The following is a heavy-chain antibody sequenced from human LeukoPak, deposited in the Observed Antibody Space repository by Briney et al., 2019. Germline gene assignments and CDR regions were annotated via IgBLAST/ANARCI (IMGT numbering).Heavy chain of an antibody. D-gene: IGHD4-17*01. CDR3: TTGAMTTVNPFDY. CDR1: GFTFSNAW. CDR2: IKSKTDGGTT. J-gene: IGHJ4*02. Sequence: KPGGSLRLSCAASGFTFSNAWMSWVRQAPGKGLEWVGRIKSKTDGGTTDYAAPVKGRFTISRDDSKNTLCLQMNSLKTEDTAVYYCTTGAMTTVNPFDYWGQGTLVTVSS. V-gene: IGHV3-15*01.